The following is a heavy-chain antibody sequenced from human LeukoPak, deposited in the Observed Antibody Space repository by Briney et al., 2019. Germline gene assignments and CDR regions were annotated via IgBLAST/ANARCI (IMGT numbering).Heavy chain of an antibody. D-gene: IGHD3-10*01. V-gene: IGHV3-74*01. CDR1: GFTFSSYW. CDR2: INSDGSST. CDR3: ASGNPYGSVPFDY. J-gene: IGHJ4*02. Sequence: GGSLRLSCAASGFTFSSYWMHWVRQAPGKGLVWVSRINSDGSSTSYADSVKGRFTISRDNAKNTLYLQMNSLRAEDTAVYYCASGNPYGSVPFDYWGQGTLVTVSS.